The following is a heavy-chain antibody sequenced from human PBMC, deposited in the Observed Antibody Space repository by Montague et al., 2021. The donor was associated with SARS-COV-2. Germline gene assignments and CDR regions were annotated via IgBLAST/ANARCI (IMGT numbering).Heavy chain of an antibody. D-gene: IGHD5-12*01. CDR3: ARCSLDGGDSGYEVCYFDY. CDR2: INHSGST. J-gene: IGHJ4*02. V-gene: IGHV4-34*01. Sequence: SETLSLTCAVYGESASGYYWSWIRQPPGKGLEWIGEINHSGSTDYNPSLKSRVTISVHTSRNQFSLDLSSVTAADTAVYYCARCSLDGGDSGYEVCYFDYWGQGTLVTVSS. CDR1: GESASGYY.